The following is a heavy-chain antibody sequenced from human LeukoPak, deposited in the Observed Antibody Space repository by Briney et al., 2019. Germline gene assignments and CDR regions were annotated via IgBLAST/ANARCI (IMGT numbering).Heavy chain of an antibody. Sequence: ASVKVSCKASGYTFSNYAMSWVRQAPGQGLEWMGWISAYNGNTNYAQKLQGRVTMTTDTSTSTAYMELRSLRADDTAVYFCVRHSPSGYSYGSDYWGQGTQVIVSS. J-gene: IGHJ4*02. CDR1: GYTFSNYA. CDR2: ISAYNGNT. CDR3: VRHSPSGYSYGSDY. V-gene: IGHV1-18*01. D-gene: IGHD5-18*01.